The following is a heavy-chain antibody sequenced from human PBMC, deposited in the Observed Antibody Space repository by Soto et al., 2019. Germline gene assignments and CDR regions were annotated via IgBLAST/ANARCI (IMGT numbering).Heavy chain of an antibody. V-gene: IGHV3-23*01. D-gene: IGHD3-3*01. Sequence: EVQLLESGGGLVQPGGSLRLSCAASGFTCSSYAMSWVRQAPGKGLEWVSAISGSGGSTYYADDVKGRFTISRDNSKNTLYMQMNSLTAEDTAVYYCAKNAGVLRFSNFDYWGHGTLVTVSS. CDR1: GFTCSSYA. CDR2: ISGSGGST. CDR3: AKNAGVLRFSNFDY. J-gene: IGHJ4*01.